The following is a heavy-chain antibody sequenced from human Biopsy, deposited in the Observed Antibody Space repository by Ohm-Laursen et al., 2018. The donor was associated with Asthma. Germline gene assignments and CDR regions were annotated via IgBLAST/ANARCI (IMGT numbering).Heavy chain of an antibody. Sequence: SVKVSCKASGGTFSSYAISWVRQAPGQGLEWMGIINPSGGSTSYAQKFQGRVTMTRDTSTSTVYMELSSLRSEDTAVYYCARAGALIVGATMGYWGQGALVTVSS. CDR2: INPSGGST. J-gene: IGHJ4*02. CDR1: GGTFSSYA. V-gene: IGHV1-46*01. CDR3: ARAGALIVGATMGY. D-gene: IGHD1-26*01.